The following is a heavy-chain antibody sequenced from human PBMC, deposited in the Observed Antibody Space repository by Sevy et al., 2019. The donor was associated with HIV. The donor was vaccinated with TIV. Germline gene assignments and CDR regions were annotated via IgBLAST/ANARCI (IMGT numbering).Heavy chain of an antibody. J-gene: IGHJ6*02. D-gene: IGHD6-19*01. CDR1: GFTFDDYA. CDR2: ISWNSGSI. CDR3: AKASGRYYYYYGMDV. V-gene: IGHV3-9*01. Sequence: GGSLRLSCAASGFTFDDYAMHWVRQAPGKGLEWVSGISWNSGSIGYADSVKGRFTISRDNAKNSLYLQMNSLRAEDTALYYCAKASGRYYYYYGMDVWGQGTTVTVSS.